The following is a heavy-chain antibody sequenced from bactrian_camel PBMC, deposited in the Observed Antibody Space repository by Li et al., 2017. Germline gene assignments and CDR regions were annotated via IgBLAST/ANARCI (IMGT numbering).Heavy chain of an antibody. CDR1: GFTFSSYA. CDR3: TTAHGGSRYLVLWAEFGY. J-gene: IGHJ6*01. Sequence: EVQLVESGGGSVQPGGSLRLTCAASGFTFSSYAMSWVRQAPGKGLEWVSGLNSGGGSTCYADSVKGRFTISRDNAKNTVYLQMNSLKSEDTALYYCTTAHGGSRYLVLWAEFGYWGQGTQVTVS. V-gene: IGHV3S40*01. D-gene: IGHD6*01. CDR2: LNSGGGST.